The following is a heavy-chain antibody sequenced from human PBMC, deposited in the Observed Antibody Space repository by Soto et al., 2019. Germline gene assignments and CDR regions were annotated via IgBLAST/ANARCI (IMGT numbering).Heavy chain of an antibody. CDR3: TTDPPDGDYDGGFAFDI. CDR2: IKSETDGGTT. Sequence: EVQLVESGGGLVKAGGSLILSCAASGFTFSNAWMSWVRQAPGKGLEWVGRIKSETDGGTTDYAAPVKGRFTISRDDSKNTMYLQMNSLKAEDTGVYYCTTDPPDGDYDGGFAFDIWGQGTMVTVSS. CDR1: GFTFSNAW. J-gene: IGHJ3*02. V-gene: IGHV3-15*01. D-gene: IGHD4-17*01.